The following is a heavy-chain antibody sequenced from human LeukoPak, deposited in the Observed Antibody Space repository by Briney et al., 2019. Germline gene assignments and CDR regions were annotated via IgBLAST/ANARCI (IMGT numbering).Heavy chain of an antibody. CDR3: ARLHSGSARPY. Sequence: SETLSLTCTVSGDSISSVGYYWTWVRQLPGKGLEWIGYMYYTGNTYNNPSLKSRITISRDTSRNQFSLQLTSVTAADTAVYYCARLHSGSARPYWGQGTLVAVSS. J-gene: IGHJ4*02. D-gene: IGHD3-10*01. CDR1: GDSISSVGYY. CDR2: MYYTGNT. V-gene: IGHV4-31*03.